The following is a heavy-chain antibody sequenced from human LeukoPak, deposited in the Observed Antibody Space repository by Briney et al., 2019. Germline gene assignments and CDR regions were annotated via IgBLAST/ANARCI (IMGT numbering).Heavy chain of an antibody. CDR3: ARGSIEVAATLGFDY. V-gene: IGHV6-1*01. J-gene: IGHJ4*02. CDR1: GDSVSSNSAA. Sequence: SQTLSLTCAISGDSVSSNSAAWNWIRQSPSRGLEWLGRTYYRSKWYNDYAVSVESRITINPDTSKNQFSLHLNSVTPEDTAVYYCARGSIEVAATLGFDYWGQGTLVTVSS. D-gene: IGHD6-19*01. CDR2: TYYRSKWYN.